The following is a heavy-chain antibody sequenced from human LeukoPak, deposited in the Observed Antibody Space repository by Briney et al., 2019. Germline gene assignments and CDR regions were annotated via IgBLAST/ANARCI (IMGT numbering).Heavy chain of an antibody. CDR3: ARPLQGIVGATGFDY. D-gene: IGHD1-26*01. Sequence: GESLKISCQGSEYSFATYWIAWLRQMPGKGLEWMGIIYPSDSDTRYSPSFQGQVTISADKSIKTAYLQWSSLKASDTAMYYCARPLQGIVGATGFDYWGQGTLVTASS. V-gene: IGHV5-51*01. CDR2: IYPSDSDT. CDR1: EYSFATYW. J-gene: IGHJ4*02.